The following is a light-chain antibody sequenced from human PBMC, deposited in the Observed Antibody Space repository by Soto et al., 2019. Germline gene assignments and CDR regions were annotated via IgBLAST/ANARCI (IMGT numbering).Light chain of an antibody. CDR1: SSDIGAYNY. CDR3: SSHGGADTFYV. Sequence: QSVLTQPPSACGSRGQSVTISCTGTSSDIGAYNYGSWYQQHPGKVPKLISHEVTQRRSGVPDRFSGSKSGNTASLTVSGLPAQDEPDYYCSSHGGADTFYVFGTGTKGTVL. V-gene: IGLV2-8*01. CDR2: EVT. J-gene: IGLJ1*01.